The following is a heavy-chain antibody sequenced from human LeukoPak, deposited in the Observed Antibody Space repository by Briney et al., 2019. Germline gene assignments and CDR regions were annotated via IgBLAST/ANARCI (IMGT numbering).Heavy chain of an antibody. CDR3: ARDQYSSGWYDAFDI. J-gene: IGHJ3*02. Sequence: GGSLRLSCAASGFTFSNAWMHWVRQTPGKGLVWVSRINSDGSSTSYADSVKGRFTISRDNAKNTRYLQMNSLRAEDTAVYYCARDQYSSGWYDAFDIWGQGTMVTVSS. D-gene: IGHD6-19*01. V-gene: IGHV3-74*01. CDR2: INSDGSST. CDR1: GFTFSNAW.